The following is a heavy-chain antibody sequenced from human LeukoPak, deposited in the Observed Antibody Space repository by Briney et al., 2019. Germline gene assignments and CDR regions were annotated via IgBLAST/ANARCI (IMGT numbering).Heavy chain of an antibody. D-gene: IGHD6-13*01. CDR1: GFTFSDYY. V-gene: IGHV3-11*06. CDR2: ISGSSSHI. Sequence: SGGSLRLSCEASGFTFSDYYLGWICQAPGKGLEWISYISGSSSHINYADSVKGRFTISRDNAKKSVYLQMDSLRVEDTAMYYCARDQIGSWWGQGTLVIVSS. J-gene: IGHJ4*02. CDR3: ARDQIGSW.